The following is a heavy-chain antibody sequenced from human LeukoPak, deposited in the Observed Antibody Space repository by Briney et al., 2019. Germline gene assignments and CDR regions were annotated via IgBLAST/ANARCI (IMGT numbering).Heavy chain of an antibody. CDR3: ASVGRYYYDSSGYSY. J-gene: IGHJ4*02. CDR2: INPNSGGT. CDR1: GYTFTGYY. V-gene: IGHV1-2*02. D-gene: IGHD3-22*01. Sequence: ASVKVSCKASGYTFTGYYMHWVRQAPGQGLEWMGWINPNSGGTNYAQKFQGRVTMTRDTSISTAYMELSGLRSDDTAVYYCASVGRYYYDSSGYSYWGQGTLVTVSS.